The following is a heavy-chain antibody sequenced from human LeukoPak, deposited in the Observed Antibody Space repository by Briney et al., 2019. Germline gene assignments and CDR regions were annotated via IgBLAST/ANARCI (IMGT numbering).Heavy chain of an antibody. CDR1: GGSISSYY. Sequence: SETLSLTCTVSGGSISSYYWSWIRQPPGKGLEWIGYIYYSGSTNYNPSLKSRVTISVDTSKNQFSLKLSSVTAADTAVYYCARVTVTYYYDSSGYVRFDPWGQGTRDTVSS. V-gene: IGHV4-59*01. J-gene: IGHJ5*02. D-gene: IGHD3-22*01. CDR3: ARVTVTYYYDSSGYVRFDP. CDR2: IYYSGST.